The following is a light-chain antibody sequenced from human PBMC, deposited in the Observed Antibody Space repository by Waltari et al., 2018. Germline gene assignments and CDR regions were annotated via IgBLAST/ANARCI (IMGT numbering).Light chain of an antibody. CDR1: KLGAKY. CDR2: QDS. V-gene: IGLV3-1*01. CDR3: QAWDSSTVV. J-gene: IGLJ2*01. Sequence: SYELTQPPSASVSPGQTASITSYGYKLGAKYSYWYQQRPGQSPVLVISQDSQRPSAIPERFSGSNSGNTATLTISGTQAMDEADYYCQAWDSSTVVFGGGTKLAVL.